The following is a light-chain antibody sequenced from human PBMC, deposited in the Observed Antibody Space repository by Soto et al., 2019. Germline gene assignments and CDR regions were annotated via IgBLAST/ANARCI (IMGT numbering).Light chain of an antibody. Sequence: EIVLTQSPGTLSLSPGERATLSCRASQSVSSSYLAWYQQKPGQAPRLLIYGASSRATGIPDRFRGSGSGTAFTLTISRLEPEDFAVYYCQQYGSSPVTFGQGTRLEIK. CDR1: QSVSSSY. V-gene: IGKV3-20*01. CDR3: QQYGSSPVT. CDR2: GAS. J-gene: IGKJ5*01.